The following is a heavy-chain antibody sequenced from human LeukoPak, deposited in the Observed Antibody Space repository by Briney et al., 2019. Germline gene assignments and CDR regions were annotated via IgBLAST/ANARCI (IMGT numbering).Heavy chain of an antibody. D-gene: IGHD3-22*01. CDR1: GFTFSNYG. Sequence: GGSLRLSCGASGFTFSNYGMLWVRQAPGKGLEWVAFIRYDGNNKLYADSMKGRFTISRDNSRNTVSLQMNTLRAEDTAVYYCARGNSYDSSGYPEYFQNWGQGTLVTVSS. CDR3: ARGNSYDSSGYPEYFQN. V-gene: IGHV3-30*02. J-gene: IGHJ1*01. CDR2: IRYDGNNK.